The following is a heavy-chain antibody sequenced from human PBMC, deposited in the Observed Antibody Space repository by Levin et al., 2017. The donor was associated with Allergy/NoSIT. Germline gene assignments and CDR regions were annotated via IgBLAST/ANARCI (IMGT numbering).Heavy chain of an antibody. V-gene: IGHV3-30-3*01. CDR3: VREIAEEGT. CDR2: ISDDGSSE. J-gene: IGHJ4*02. D-gene: IGHD1-1*01. Sequence: GGSLRLSCAASGFTFSNYAMHWVRQAPGKGLEWVGVISDDGSSEFYIDSVKGRFTISRDNSKYRLYLQMDSLRAEDTALYYCVREIAEEGTWGQGTLVIVSS. CDR1: GFTFSNYA.